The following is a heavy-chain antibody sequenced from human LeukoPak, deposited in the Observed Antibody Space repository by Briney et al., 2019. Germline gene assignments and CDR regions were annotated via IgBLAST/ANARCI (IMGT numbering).Heavy chain of an antibody. CDR1: GFTFSSYS. V-gene: IGHV3-48*01. CDR3: ARERYYYDSSGSNYFDY. J-gene: IGHJ4*02. D-gene: IGHD3-22*01. Sequence: GGSLRLSCAASGFTFSSYSMNWVRQAPGKGLEWVSYISRSSSTIYYGDSVKGRFTISRDNAKKSLYLQMNSLRAEDTAVYYCARERYYYDSSGSNYFDYWGQGTLVTVSS. CDR2: ISRSSSTI.